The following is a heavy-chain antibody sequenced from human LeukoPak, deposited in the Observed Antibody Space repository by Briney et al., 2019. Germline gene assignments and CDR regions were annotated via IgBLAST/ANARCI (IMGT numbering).Heavy chain of an antibody. Sequence: PSETLSLTCTVSGDSISSGDYYWSWIRQPAGKGLEWIGRISSSGSTNYNPSLKSRVTISVDTSKNQFSLKLSSVTAADTAVYYCAGMVRTLTFDYWGQGTLVTVSS. CDR2: ISSSGST. J-gene: IGHJ4*02. V-gene: IGHV4-61*02. CDR3: AGMVRTLTFDY. D-gene: IGHD3-10*01. CDR1: GDSISSGDYY.